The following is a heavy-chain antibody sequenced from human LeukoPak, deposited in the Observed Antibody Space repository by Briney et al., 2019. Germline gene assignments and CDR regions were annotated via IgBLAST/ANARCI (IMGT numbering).Heavy chain of an antibody. Sequence: AGTLRLSCEASGCTFGSFAMSWVRQAPGKGLQWLSGSSASGYYTYYAYSVKGRFTISRDNSKNALFIEMTSLRAEDTAVYYCAKDGSWGDYQFYFYMDVWGKGPTVTVSS. CDR2: SSASGYYT. CDR3: AKDGSWGDYQFYFYMDV. V-gene: IGHV3-23*01. CDR1: GCTFGSFA. D-gene: IGHD2-2*01. J-gene: IGHJ6*03.